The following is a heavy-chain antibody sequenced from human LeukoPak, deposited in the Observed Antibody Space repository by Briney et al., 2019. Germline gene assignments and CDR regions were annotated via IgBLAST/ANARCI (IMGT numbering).Heavy chain of an antibody. CDR1: GFTFSHFW. CDR3: VRNLAVAGTCFDS. J-gene: IGHJ4*02. Sequence: PGGSLRLSCAASGFTFSHFWMSWVRQAPGKGLEWVAYIKQDGSDRNYVTSVRGRFTISRDNAESSLYLQMNSLRAEDTAVYYCVRNLAVAGTCFDSWGQGTLVTVSS. CDR2: IKQDGSDR. D-gene: IGHD6-19*01. V-gene: IGHV3-7*03.